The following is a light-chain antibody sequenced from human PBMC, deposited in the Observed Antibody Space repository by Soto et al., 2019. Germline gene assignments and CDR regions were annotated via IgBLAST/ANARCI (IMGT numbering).Light chain of an antibody. CDR3: AAWDDSLSGYV. V-gene: IGLV1-47*01. CDR1: SSNIGSNY. J-gene: IGLJ1*01. CDR2: RNN. Sequence: QSVLPQPASASGTPGQRVTISCSGSSSNIGSNYVYWYQQLPGTAPKLLIYRNNQRPSGVPDRFSGSKSGTSASLAICGLRSEDEADYYCAAWDDSLSGYVFGTGTKVTVL.